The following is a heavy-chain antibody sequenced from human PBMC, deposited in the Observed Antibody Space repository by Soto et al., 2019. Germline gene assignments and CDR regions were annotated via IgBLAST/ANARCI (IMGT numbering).Heavy chain of an antibody. Sequence: AAVKVTCKASGYTCTMYAMHWVLQARLQGLDWMGCINAGNGNTKYSQKFQGRVTITRNTSASTAYMELSSLRSEDTAVYYCARDRITIFGVVQPSMDVWGQGTTVTVSS. V-gene: IGHV1-3*01. J-gene: IGHJ6*02. CDR1: GYTCTMYA. D-gene: IGHD3-3*01. CDR3: ARDRITIFGVVQPSMDV. CDR2: INAGNGNT.